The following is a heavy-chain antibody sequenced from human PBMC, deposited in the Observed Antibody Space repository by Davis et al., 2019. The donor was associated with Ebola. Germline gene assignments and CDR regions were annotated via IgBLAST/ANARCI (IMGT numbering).Heavy chain of an antibody. J-gene: IGHJ3*02. D-gene: IGHD2-15*01. V-gene: IGHV3-48*02. CDR2: ISSISSTI. Sequence: GGSLRLSCAASGFTFSSYSMNWVRQAPGKGLEWVSYISSISSTIYYADSVKGRFTISRDNAKNSLYLQMNSLRDEDTAVYYCATQDVPVGAFDIWGQGTMVTVSS. CDR1: GFTFSSYS. CDR3: ATQDVPVGAFDI.